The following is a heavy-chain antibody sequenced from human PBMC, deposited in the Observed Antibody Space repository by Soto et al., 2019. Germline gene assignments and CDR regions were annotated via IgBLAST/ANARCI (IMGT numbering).Heavy chain of an antibody. CDR2: ISRSSRVI. V-gene: IGHV3-48*02. D-gene: IGHD4-17*01. J-gene: IGHJ4*02. Sequence: LRLSCAGSGFTFSSYNMNWVRQAPGKGLEWVSYISRSSRVIYYADSVKGRFTISRDDAKNSLYLQMNSLRDEDTAVYYCARRYGDYEGDDYWGQGTLVTVSS. CDR3: ARRYGDYEGDDY. CDR1: GFTFSSYN.